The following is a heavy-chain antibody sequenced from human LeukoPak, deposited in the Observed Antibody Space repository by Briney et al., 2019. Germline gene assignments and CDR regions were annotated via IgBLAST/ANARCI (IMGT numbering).Heavy chain of an antibody. Sequence: SETLSLTCAVYGGSFSGYYWSWIRQPPGKGLEWIGEISHSGSTNYNPSLKGRVTISVDTSKNQFSLKLSSVTAADTAVYYCARFYYDSSGTRFDYWGQGTLVTVSS. J-gene: IGHJ4*02. D-gene: IGHD3-22*01. V-gene: IGHV4-34*01. CDR2: ISHSGST. CDR1: GGSFSGYY. CDR3: ARFYYDSSGTRFDY.